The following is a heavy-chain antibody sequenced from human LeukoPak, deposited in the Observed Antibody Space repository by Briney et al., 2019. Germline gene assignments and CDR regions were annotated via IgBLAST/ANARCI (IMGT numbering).Heavy chain of an antibody. J-gene: IGHJ3*01. CDR3: AAEGRPTVVTFRKGAIDL. D-gene: IGHD4-23*01. V-gene: IGHV1-58*01. Sequence: EASVKVSCKASGFTFTSSAVQWVRQARGQRLEWIGWIVVGSGNTNYAQKFQERVTITRDMSTSTVYMELSSLRSEDTAVYYCAAEGRPTVVTFRKGAIDLWGQGTMVTVSS. CDR2: IVVGSGNT. CDR1: GFTFTSSA.